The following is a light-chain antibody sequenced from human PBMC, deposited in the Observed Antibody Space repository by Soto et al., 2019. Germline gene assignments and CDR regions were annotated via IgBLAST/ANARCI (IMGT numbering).Light chain of an antibody. J-gene: IGLJ2*01. CDR2: EGS. CDR3: CSYAGSSIHVV. CDR1: SSDFGSYNL. Sequence: QSALTQPASVSGSPGQSITISCTGTSSDFGSYNLVSWYQQHPGKAPKLMIYEGSKRPSGVSNRFSGSKSGNTASLTISGLQAEDEADYYCCSYAGSSIHVVFGGGTQLTVL. V-gene: IGLV2-23*01.